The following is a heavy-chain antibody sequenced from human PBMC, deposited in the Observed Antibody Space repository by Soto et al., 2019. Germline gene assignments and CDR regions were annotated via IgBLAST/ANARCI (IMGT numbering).Heavy chain of an antibody. J-gene: IGHJ4*02. CDR3: AAPGGAREPR. D-gene: IGHD1-1*01. CDR2: ISSSSSYT. CDR1: GFTFSDYY. Sequence: LRLSCAASGFTFSDYYMSWIRQAPGKGLEWVSYISSSSSYTKYADSVKGRFTISRDNAKNSLYLQMNSLRAEDTAVYSCAAPGGAREPRWGQGTLVTVSS. V-gene: IGHV3-11*06.